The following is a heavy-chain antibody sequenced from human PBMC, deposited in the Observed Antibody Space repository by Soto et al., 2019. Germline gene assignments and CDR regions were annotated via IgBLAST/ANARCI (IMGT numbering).Heavy chain of an antibody. CDR3: ARSSSSKVGYYYYYGMDV. CDR2: IYPGDSYT. D-gene: IGHD6-6*01. Sequence: PGESLKISCKGSGYSFTSYWIGWVRQMPGKGLEWMGIIYPGDSYTNYSPSFQGHVTISADKSISTAYLQWSSLKASDTAMYYCARSSSSKVGYYYYYGMDVWGQGTTVTVSS. V-gene: IGHV5-51*01. CDR1: GYSFTSYW. J-gene: IGHJ6*02.